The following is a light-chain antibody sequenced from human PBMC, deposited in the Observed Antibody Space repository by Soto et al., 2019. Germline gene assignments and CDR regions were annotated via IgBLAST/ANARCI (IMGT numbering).Light chain of an antibody. J-gene: IGKJ2*01. CDR3: QRSGNSSPHT. V-gene: IGKV3-20*01. CDR1: QSVRNNY. CDR2: GAS. Sequence: EIVLTQSPGTLSLSPGEGASLSCRASQSVRNNYLAWYQQKPGQAPRLLIYGASNRATGIPDRFSGSGSGTNFPLPISRVESEDFAVYYCQRSGNSSPHTFGQGTRLEIK.